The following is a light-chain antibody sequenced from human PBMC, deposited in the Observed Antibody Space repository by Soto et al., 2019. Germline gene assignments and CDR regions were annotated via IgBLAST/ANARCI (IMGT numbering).Light chain of an antibody. J-gene: IGKJ1*01. V-gene: IGKV1-5*01. Sequence: DVLMTQSPSTLSAAVGDRVTITCRASQSISRWLALYQQIPGKAPKPLIYDASTLESGVPSRFSGSGSGTEFTLTISSLQPDDFATYYCQQYNSYLRTFGQGTKVEVK. CDR3: QQYNSYLRT. CDR2: DAS. CDR1: QSISRW.